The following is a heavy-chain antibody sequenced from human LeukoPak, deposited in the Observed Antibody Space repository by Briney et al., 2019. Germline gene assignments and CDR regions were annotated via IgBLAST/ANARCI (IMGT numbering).Heavy chain of an antibody. Sequence: SETLSLTCIVSGGSISSSNYYWGWIRQPPGKGLEWIGSIYYSGSTYYNPSLTSRVTISVDTSKNQFSLKLTSVTAADTAVYYCARHSSLGSGWYTWGQGTLDTVSS. D-gene: IGHD6-19*01. CDR1: GGSISSSNYY. J-gene: IGHJ4*02. V-gene: IGHV4-39*01. CDR3: ARHSSLGSGWYT. CDR2: IYYSGST.